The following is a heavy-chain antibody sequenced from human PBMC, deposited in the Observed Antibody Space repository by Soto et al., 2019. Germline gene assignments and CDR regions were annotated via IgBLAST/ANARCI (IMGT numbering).Heavy chain of an antibody. Sequence: DTLSLTCTVSGDSFSDYYWNWIRKVPGKGLAWLGFVFHSATTSYNTSLKTRVAISDDTSKKQFSLRLTSVTAADTAIYYCARGHYSSGWPIDHWGQGILGTGSS. V-gene: IGHV4-59*01. J-gene: IGHJ4*02. D-gene: IGHD6-19*01. CDR3: ARGHYSSGWPIDH. CDR1: GDSFSDYY. CDR2: VFHSATT.